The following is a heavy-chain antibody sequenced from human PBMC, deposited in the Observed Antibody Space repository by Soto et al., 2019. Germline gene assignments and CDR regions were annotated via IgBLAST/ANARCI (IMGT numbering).Heavy chain of an antibody. J-gene: IGHJ4*02. CDR2: IYWDDDK. V-gene: IGHV2-5*02. CDR1: GFSVSTSGVG. CDR3: AHRLCDSSCYWDVGFFDY. Sequence: QITLKESGPTLVKPTQTLTLTCTFSGFSVSTSGVGVGWIRQPPGKALECLALIYWDDDKRYSPSLRSRLSVTKDTSKNQVVLTMTNMDPVDTGTYYCAHRLCDSSCYWDVGFFDYWGQGTLVTVSS. D-gene: IGHD2-15*01.